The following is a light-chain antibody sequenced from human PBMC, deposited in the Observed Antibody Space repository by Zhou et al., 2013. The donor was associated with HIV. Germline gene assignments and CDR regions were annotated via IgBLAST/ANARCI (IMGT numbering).Light chain of an antibody. CDR1: QYVSRD. Sequence: EFVLTQSPGTLSLSPGERAILSCRASQYVSRDIAWYQQKPGQAPRLLIYGASTRATGVPARFSGSGSGTEFTLTISSLQSEDFALYFCQHYYNWPAFGQGTKV. J-gene: IGKJ1*01. V-gene: IGKV3-15*01. CDR3: QHYYNWPA. CDR2: GAS.